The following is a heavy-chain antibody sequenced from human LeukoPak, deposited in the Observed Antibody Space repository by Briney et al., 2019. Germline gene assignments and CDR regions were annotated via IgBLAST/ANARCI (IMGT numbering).Heavy chain of an antibody. CDR3: AGTYFDFRRGGAFDI. CDR2: AYYLGNT. J-gene: IGHJ3*02. D-gene: IGHD3-3*01. V-gene: IGHV4-59*05. CDR1: GVSISSYY. Sequence: SETLSLTCSVSGVSISSYYWSWIRQSPGKGLEWIGRAYYLGNTNYSPSLRSRVIITVDMSKNQFSLTLTSMTAADTAVYYFAGTYFDFRRGGAFDIWGQGTIVTVSS.